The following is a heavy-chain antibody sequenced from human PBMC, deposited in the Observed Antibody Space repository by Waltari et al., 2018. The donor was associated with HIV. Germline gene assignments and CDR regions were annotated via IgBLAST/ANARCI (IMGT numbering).Heavy chain of an antibody. Sequence: QVQLQESGPGLVKPSKTLSLTCAVSGYSISSGSYWGWIRQPPGKGLAYIGSIYHSGSTYYNPSLKSRLTMSLDTSKNQFSLKLSSVTAADTAVYFCARVGEQWLVPRDYFDYWGQGTLVTVSS. CDR1: GYSISSGSY. V-gene: IGHV4-38-2*01. J-gene: IGHJ4*02. CDR3: ARVGEQWLVPRDYFDY. CDR2: IYHSGST. D-gene: IGHD6-19*01.